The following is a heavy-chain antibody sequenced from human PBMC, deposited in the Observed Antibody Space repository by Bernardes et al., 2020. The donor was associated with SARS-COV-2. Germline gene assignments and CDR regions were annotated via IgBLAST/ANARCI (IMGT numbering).Heavy chain of an antibody. Sequence: GGSLRLSCAASGFNFTGSAIQWVRQPSGKGLEWIGRIRSKPKGYATTYAASLKGRFVISRDDSRNTAYLQIHSLKIEDTAIYYCARDPGGDGYSHFDYWGQGTLVTVSS. CDR2: IRSKPKGYAT. CDR3: ARDPGGDGYSHFDY. J-gene: IGHJ4*02. CDR1: GFNFTGSA. D-gene: IGHD4-4*01. V-gene: IGHV3-73*01.